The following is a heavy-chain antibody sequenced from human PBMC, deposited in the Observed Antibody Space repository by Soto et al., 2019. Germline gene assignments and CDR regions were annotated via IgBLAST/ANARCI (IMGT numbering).Heavy chain of an antibody. J-gene: IGHJ4*02. Sequence: EVQLLESGGGLVQPGGSLRLSCAASGFTFSSFAMGWVRQAPGTGLEWVSVTDGSGGDTSFADSVKGRFSISRDNSKNTLYLHMNSLRAEDTARYYCAKEIVAAAYVETSAFDLWGQGTLVTVSS. V-gene: IGHV3-23*01. CDR3: AKEIVAAAYVETSAFDL. CDR1: GFTFSSFA. CDR2: TDGSGGDT. D-gene: IGHD5-12*01.